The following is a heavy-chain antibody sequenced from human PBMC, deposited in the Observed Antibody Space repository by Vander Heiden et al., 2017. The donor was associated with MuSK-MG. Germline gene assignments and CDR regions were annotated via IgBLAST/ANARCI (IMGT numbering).Heavy chain of an antibody. CDR1: GGSISSYY. D-gene: IGHD3-3*01. J-gene: IGHJ4*02. Sequence: QVQLQESGPGLVKPSETLSLTCTVSGGSISSYYWSWIRQPPGKGLAWIGYIYYSGSTNYNPSLKSRVTISVDTSKNQFSLKLSSVTAADTAVYYCARADFTTAFDYWGQGTLGTVSS. CDR3: ARADFTTAFDY. V-gene: IGHV4-59*01. CDR2: IYYSGST.